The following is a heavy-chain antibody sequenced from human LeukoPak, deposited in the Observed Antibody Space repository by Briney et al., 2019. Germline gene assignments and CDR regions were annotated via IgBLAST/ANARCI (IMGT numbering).Heavy chain of an antibody. CDR3: ARGHTFSRAVLLWFGDTNYMDV. Sequence: GASVKVSCKASGYTFTSYDINWVRQATGQGLEWMGWMNPNSGNTGYAQKFQGRVTITRNTSISTAYMELSSLRSEDTAVYYCARGHTFSRAVLLWFGDTNYMDVWGKGTTVTVSS. J-gene: IGHJ6*03. V-gene: IGHV1-8*03. D-gene: IGHD3-10*01. CDR1: GYTFTSYD. CDR2: MNPNSGNT.